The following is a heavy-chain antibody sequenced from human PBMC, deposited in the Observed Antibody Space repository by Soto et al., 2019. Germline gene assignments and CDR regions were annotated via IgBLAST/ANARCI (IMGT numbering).Heavy chain of an antibody. CDR3: ARSVVSSNRFDP. V-gene: IGHV3-11*06. J-gene: IGHJ5*02. Sequence: PGGSLRLSCAASGFTFNDYYMSWLRQAPGKGLEWISYISSRTNYTKYADSVKGRFTISRDNAKNSLYLQMNSLRADDTGIYYCARSVVSSNRFDPWGQGNLVTVSS. CDR1: GFTFNDYY. CDR2: ISSRTNYT. D-gene: IGHD6-13*01.